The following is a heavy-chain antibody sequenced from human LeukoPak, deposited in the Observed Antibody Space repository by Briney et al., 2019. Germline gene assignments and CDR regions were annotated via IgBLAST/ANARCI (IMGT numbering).Heavy chain of an antibody. CDR2: IYSSGGT. V-gene: IGHV3-66*01. CDR3: AKRPLSSCN. Sequence: GESLRLSCAVSGFTMRDNDMTWVRQAPGKGLEWVSLIYSSGGTSYADSVKGRFTISKDNSKNTLYLQMNSLRAEDTAVYYCAKRPLSSCNWGLGTLVTVSS. CDR1: GFTMRDND. D-gene: IGHD5/OR15-5a*01. J-gene: IGHJ4*01.